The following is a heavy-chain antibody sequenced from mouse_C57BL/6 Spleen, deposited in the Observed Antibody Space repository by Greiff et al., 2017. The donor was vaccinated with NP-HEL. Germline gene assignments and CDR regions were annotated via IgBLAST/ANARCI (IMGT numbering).Heavy chain of an antibody. CDR3: ARRDYGSSLYYAMDY. V-gene: IGHV1-59*01. CDR2: IDPSDSYT. Sequence: QVQLQQPGAELVRPGTSVKLSCKASGYTFTSYWMHWVKQRPGQGLEWIGVIDPSDSYTNYNQKFKGKATLTVDTSSSTAYMQLSSLTSEDSAVYYCARRDYGSSLYYAMDYWGQGTSVTVSS. CDR1: GYTFTSYW. D-gene: IGHD1-1*01. J-gene: IGHJ4*01.